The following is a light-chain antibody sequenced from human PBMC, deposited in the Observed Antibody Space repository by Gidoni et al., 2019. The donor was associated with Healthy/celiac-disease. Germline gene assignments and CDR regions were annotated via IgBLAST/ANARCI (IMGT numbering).Light chain of an antibody. CDR3: QQYNNWPSWT. V-gene: IGKV3-15*01. CDR1: QSVSSN. J-gene: IGKJ1*01. CDR2: GAS. Sequence: DIVMTQSPATLSVSPGERATLSCRASQSVSSNLAWYQQKPGQAPRRLIYGASTRATGSPARFSGSGSGTEFTLTISSLQAEDLAVYYGQQYNNWPSWTFXXXTKVEIK.